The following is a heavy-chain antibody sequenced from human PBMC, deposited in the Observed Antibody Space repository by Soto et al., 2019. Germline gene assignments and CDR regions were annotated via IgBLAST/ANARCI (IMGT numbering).Heavy chain of an antibody. CDR3: APGGFSSGWYLSQK. V-gene: IGHV3-23*01. J-gene: IGHJ4*02. D-gene: IGHD6-19*01. Sequence: GSLRLSCAASGFTFSSYAMSWVRQAPGKGLEWVSAISGSGGSTYYADSVKGRFTISRDNSKNTLYLQMNSLRAEDTAVYYCAPGGFSSGWYLSQKWGQGTLVTVSS. CDR2: ISGSGGST. CDR1: GFTFSSYA.